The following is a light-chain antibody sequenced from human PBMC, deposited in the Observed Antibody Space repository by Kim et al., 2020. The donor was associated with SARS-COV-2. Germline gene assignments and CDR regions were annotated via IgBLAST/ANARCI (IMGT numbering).Light chain of an antibody. V-gene: IGLV2-8*01. Sequence: QSALTQPPSASGSPGQSVTISCTGTSSDVGGYNYVSWYQQHPGKAPKLMISEVTQRPSGLHDRFSCTKSGNTASLTVAGLPAEDEADYYCSSYAGSNSFVFGTGTKVTVL. J-gene: IGLJ1*01. CDR1: SSDVGGYNY. CDR2: EVT. CDR3: SSYAGSNSFV.